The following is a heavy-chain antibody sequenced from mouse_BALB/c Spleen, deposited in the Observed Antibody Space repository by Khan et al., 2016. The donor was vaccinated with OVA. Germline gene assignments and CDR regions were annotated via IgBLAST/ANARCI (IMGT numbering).Heavy chain of an antibody. CDR3: ARPSTTKYDYVLDC. Sequence: EVELVESGGDLVQPGGSLKLSCAASGFTFSSYTMSWVRQTPEKRMEWVAFISNGGGSTYYPDTVKGRFTITRDNSKNTLYLHMNSLKSEDTAMYYCARPSTTKYDYVLDCGGQGTSVTVSS. CDR1: GFTFSSYT. CDR2: ISNGGGST. V-gene: IGHV5-12-2*01. D-gene: IGHD1-1*01. J-gene: IGHJ4*01.